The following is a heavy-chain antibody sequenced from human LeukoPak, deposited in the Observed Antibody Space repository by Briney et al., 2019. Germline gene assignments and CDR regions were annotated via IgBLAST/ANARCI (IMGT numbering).Heavy chain of an antibody. J-gene: IGHJ4*02. CDR2: ISGSGGST. Sequence: GGSLRLSCAASGFTFSSYAMSWVRQAPGKGLEWVPAISGSGGSTYYADSVKGRFTISRDNSKNTLYLQMNSLRAEDTAVYYCAKGGAYYDSSGYYSTSGYWGQGTLVTVSS. CDR3: AKGGAYYDSSGYYSTSGY. CDR1: GFTFSSYA. V-gene: IGHV3-23*01. D-gene: IGHD3-22*01.